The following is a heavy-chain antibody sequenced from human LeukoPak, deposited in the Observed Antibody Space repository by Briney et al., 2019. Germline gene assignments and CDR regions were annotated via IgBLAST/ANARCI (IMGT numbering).Heavy chain of an antibody. CDR3: ARDHRGVFDY. CDR1: GFTFSRYW. Sequence: SGGTLRLSCAASGFTFSRYWMSWVRQAPGKGREWVANMKQDGSEKYYMDSVKGRFTISRDNAKNSLYLQMNRLGAEDTAVYYCARDHRGVFDYWGQGTLVTVSS. CDR2: MKQDGSEK. V-gene: IGHV3-7*05. J-gene: IGHJ4*02.